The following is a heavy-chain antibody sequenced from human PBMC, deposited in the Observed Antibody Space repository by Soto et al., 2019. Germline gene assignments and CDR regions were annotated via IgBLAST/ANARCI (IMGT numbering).Heavy chain of an antibody. Sequence: ASVKVSCKGSGYTFISYATHWVRQAPGQRLEWMGWINAGNGITKYSPDFQDRVTLTTDTSARTAYMELSSLTSEDTAVYFCARGSTVTTAWDFDYWGQGTLVTVSS. J-gene: IGHJ4*02. CDR2: INAGNGIT. CDR1: GYTFISYA. D-gene: IGHD4-17*01. CDR3: ARGSTVTTAWDFDY. V-gene: IGHV1-3*01.